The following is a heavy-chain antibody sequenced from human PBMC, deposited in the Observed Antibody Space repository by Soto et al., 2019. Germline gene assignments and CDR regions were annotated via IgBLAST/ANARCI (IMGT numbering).Heavy chain of an antibody. CDR1: GFTFSSYA. Sequence: GGSLRLSCAASGFTFSSYAMHWVRQAPGKGLEWVAVISYDGSNKHYADSVKGRFTISRDNSKNTLYLQMNSLRAEDTAVYYCAREDYYDSSGYYLPHRDYYYYGMDVWGQGTTVTVSS. CDR2: ISYDGSNK. CDR3: AREDYYDSSGYYLPHRDYYYYGMDV. D-gene: IGHD3-22*01. J-gene: IGHJ6*02. V-gene: IGHV3-30-3*01.